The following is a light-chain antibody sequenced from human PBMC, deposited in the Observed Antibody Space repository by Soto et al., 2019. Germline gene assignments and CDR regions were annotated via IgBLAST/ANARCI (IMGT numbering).Light chain of an antibody. Sequence: QSVLTQPPSASGTPGQRVTISCSGSSSNIGSNTVNWYQQLPGTAPNLLIYSNNQRPSGVPDRFSGSKSGTAASLAISGLQSEDEADYYCAAWDDSLNAYVVFGGGTKVTVL. CDR3: AAWDDSLNAYVV. V-gene: IGLV1-44*01. CDR2: SNN. J-gene: IGLJ2*01. CDR1: SSNIGSNT.